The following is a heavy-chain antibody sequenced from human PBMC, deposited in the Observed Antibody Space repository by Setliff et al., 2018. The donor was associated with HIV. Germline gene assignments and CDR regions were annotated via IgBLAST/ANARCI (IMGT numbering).Heavy chain of an antibody. CDR1: GFSFSHAW. Sequence: GGSLRLSCAASGFSFSHAWMSWVRQAPGKGLEWLGRIKSNADGGTTDYAAPVKGRFTVSRDDSTNSVFLQMSSLKIEDTAVYYCAADLAEYGSGEFDNWGQGTLVTVSS. D-gene: IGHD3-10*01. V-gene: IGHV3-15*01. CDR2: IKSNADGGTT. J-gene: IGHJ4*02. CDR3: AADLAEYGSGEFDN.